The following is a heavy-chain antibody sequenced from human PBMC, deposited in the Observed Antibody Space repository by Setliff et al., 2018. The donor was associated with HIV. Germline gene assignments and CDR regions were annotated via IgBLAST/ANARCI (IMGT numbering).Heavy chain of an antibody. J-gene: IGHJ5*02. Sequence: SETLSLTCTVSGGSISSGGYYWSWIRQHPGKGLEWIGYIYYSGTTHYNPSLKSRVFISVDTSKNQFSLKLSSVTAADTAVYYCARGGRSLAAQTWFDPWGQGTLVTVSS. CDR3: ARGGRSLAAQTWFDP. CDR2: IYYSGTT. V-gene: IGHV4-31*03. CDR1: GGSISSGGYY. D-gene: IGHD6-6*01.